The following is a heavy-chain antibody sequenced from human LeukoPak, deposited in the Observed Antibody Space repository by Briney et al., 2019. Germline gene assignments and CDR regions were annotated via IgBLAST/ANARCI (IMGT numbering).Heavy chain of an antibody. D-gene: IGHD1-26*01. J-gene: IGHJ4*02. CDR2: IYSGGST. CDR1: GFTVSSNY. V-gene: IGHV3-66*02. CDR3: ARSPYSGSYYSYFDY. Sequence: GGSLRLSCAASGFTVSSNYMSWVRQAPGKGLEWVSVIYSGGSTYYADSVKGRFTISRDNSKNTLHLQMNSLRAEDTAVYYCARSPYSGSYYSYFDYWGQGTLVTVSS.